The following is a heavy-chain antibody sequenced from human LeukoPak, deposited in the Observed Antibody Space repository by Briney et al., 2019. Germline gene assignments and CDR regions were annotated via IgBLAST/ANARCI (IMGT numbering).Heavy chain of an antibody. V-gene: IGHV4-59*12. J-gene: IGHJ6*02. Sequence: GSLRLSCAASGFTFSSYWMSWVRQPPGEGLEWIGYIYYTGSVDYNASLKSRLTISLDTSKNRFSLKLNSVTAADTAVYYCARDHSYYFGSQTSTLDVWGQGTAVTVSS. CDR2: IYYTGSV. CDR3: ARDHSYYFGSQTSTLDV. D-gene: IGHD3-10*01. CDR1: GFTFSSYW.